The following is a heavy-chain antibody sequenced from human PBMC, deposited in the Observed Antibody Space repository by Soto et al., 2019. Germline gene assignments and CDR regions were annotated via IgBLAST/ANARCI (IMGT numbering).Heavy chain of an antibody. CDR3: ARGEEITMGWFDP. CDR1: GGSISSGDYY. Sequence: PSETLSLTCTVSGGSISSGDYYWTWIRQPPGKGLEWIGYIYYSGSTYYNSSLKSRLTISVDASKNQFSLKLSSVTAADTAVYYCARGEEITMGWFDPWGQGALVTVSS. CDR2: IYYSGST. V-gene: IGHV4-30-4*01. D-gene: IGHD3-10*01. J-gene: IGHJ5*02.